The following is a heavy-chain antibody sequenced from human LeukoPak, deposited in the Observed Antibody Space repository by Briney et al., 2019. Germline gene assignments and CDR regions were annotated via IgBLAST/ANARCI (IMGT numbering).Heavy chain of an antibody. Sequence: GGTLRLSCAASGFTFSSNGMSWVRQAPGKGLEWVSAISGSGASTYYADSVKGRFTISRDNSKNTLYLQMNSLRAEDTAVYYCAKGNTLTGYYTDPWGQGTLVTVSS. V-gene: IGHV3-23*01. CDR2: ISGSGAST. CDR3: AKGNTLTGYYTDP. CDR1: GFTFSSNG. J-gene: IGHJ5*02. D-gene: IGHD3-9*01.